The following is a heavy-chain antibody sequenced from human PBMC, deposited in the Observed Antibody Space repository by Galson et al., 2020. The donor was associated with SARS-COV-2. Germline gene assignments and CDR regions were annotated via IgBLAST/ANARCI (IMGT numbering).Heavy chain of an antibody. D-gene: IGHD2-8*02. CDR3: ARDSTDYDGFDV. J-gene: IGHJ3*01. CDR1: GYTFNNYA. Sequence: SVKVSCKASGYTFNNYALNWVRQAGGQGLEGMGGIDTNTGNPTYAQGFTGRFVFSLDTSFSTAYLQISSLKAEGTAVYDCARDSTDYDGFDVWVNGKLVTVS. V-gene: IGHV7-4-1*02. CDR2: IDTNTGNP.